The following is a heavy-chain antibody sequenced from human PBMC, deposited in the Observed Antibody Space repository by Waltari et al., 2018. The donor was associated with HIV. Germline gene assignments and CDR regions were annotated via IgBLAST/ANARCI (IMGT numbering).Heavy chain of an antibody. V-gene: IGHV4-61*02. CDR2: IYTSGST. J-gene: IGHJ4*02. D-gene: IGHD1-26*01. Sequence: QVQLQESGPGLVKPSQTLSLTCTVSGGSISSGSYYWSWIRQPAGKGLEGSGRIYTSGSTNYNPSLKSRVTISVDTSKNQFSLKLSSVTAADTAVYYCARDPTRSGGSYFGYFDYWGQGTLVTVSS. CDR1: GGSISSGSYY. CDR3: ARDPTRSGGSYFGYFDY.